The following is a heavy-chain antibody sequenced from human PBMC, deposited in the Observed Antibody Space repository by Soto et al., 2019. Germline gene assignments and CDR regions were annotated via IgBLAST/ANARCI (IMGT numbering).Heavy chain of an antibody. J-gene: IGHJ5*02. D-gene: IGHD2-21*01. Sequence: SETLSLTCTVSGGSISSGFYSWSWIRQPPGKGLEWIGYIYHSGNIYYNPSLKSRVTISVDRSKNQFSLKLSSVTAADTAVYYCARIPSPWGQGTLVTVSS. CDR3: ARIPSP. CDR2: IYHSGNI. CDR1: GGSISSGFYS. V-gene: IGHV4-30-2*01.